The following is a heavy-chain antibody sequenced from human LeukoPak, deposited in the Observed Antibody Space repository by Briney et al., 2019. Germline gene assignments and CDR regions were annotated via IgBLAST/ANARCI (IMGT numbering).Heavy chain of an antibody. V-gene: IGHV3-23*01. Sequence: GGSLRLSCAASGFTFSSYEMNWVRQAPGKGLEWVSYISSSGSGGSTYYADSVKGRFTISRDNSKNTLYLQMNSLRTEDTAVYYCAILNILDYWGQGTLVTVSS. CDR1: GFTFSSYE. J-gene: IGHJ4*02. CDR3: AILNILDY. CDR2: ISSSGSGGST.